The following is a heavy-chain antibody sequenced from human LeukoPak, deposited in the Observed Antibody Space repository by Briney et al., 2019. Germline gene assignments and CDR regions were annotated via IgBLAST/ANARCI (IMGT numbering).Heavy chain of an antibody. CDR1: GFTFDDYA. D-gene: IGHD3-10*01. CDR2: ISGDGGST. V-gene: IGHV3-43*02. CDR3: ATSLLWFDYFDY. J-gene: IGHJ4*02. Sequence: GGSLRLSCAASGFTFDDYAMHWVRQAPGKGLEWVSLISGDGGSTYYADSVKGRFTTSRDNSKDSLYLQMNSQRTEDTALYYCATSLLWFDYFDYWGQGTLVTVSS.